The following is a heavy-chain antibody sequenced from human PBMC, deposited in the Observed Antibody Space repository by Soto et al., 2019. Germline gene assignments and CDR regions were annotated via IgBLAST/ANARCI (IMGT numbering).Heavy chain of an antibody. CDR3: ARCDYIWGSYRHKYNWFDP. V-gene: IGHV6-1*01. D-gene: IGHD3-16*02. CDR2: TYYRSKWYN. Sequence: SQTLSLSSALSVDSVSSNRAAWNWIRQSPSRGLEWLGRTYYRSKWYNDYAVSVKSRITINPDTSTNQFSLQLNSVTPEDTAVYYCARCDYIWGSYRHKYNWFDPWGQGTLVTVSS. J-gene: IGHJ5*02. CDR1: VDSVSSNRAA.